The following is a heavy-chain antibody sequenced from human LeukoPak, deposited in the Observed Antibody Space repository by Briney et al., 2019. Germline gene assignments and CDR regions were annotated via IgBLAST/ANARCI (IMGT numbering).Heavy chain of an antibody. J-gene: IGHJ4*02. CDR2: ISYDGSNK. V-gene: IGHV3-30-3*01. CDR3: ARSPGY. Sequence: PGGSLRLSCAASGFTFSSYAMHWVRQAPGKGPEWVAVISYDGSNKYYADSVKGRFTISRDNSKNTLYLQMNSLRAEDTAVYYCARSPGYWGQGTLVTVSS. CDR1: GFTFSSYA.